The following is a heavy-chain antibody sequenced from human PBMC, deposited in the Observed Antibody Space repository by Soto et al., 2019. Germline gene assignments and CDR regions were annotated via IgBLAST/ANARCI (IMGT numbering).Heavy chain of an antibody. CDR3: ARGNHHYYYGMDV. CDR1: GGSVNGYY. V-gene: IGHV4-34*01. J-gene: IGHJ6*02. Sequence: SETLSLTCAVYGGSVNGYYWNWIRQPPGKGLEWIGEINHTGGTHYNPSLKSRVTMSVDTSKNQFSLRLSSVTAADTAVYYCARGNHHYYYGMDVWGQGTTVTVSS. CDR2: INHTGGT.